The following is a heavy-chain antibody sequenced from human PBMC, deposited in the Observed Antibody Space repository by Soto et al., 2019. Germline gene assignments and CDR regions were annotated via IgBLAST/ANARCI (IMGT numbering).Heavy chain of an antibody. CDR3: TTARARLSPPTNDI. D-gene: IGHD6-6*01. V-gene: IGHV3-15*01. Sequence: EVQLVESGGGLVKPGGSLRLSCAGSGFTFSNAWMSWVRRAPGKGLEWVGRIKSDAYGGAIDYAAHVKGRFTISRDDSDNAMFLRIYHWRVQDSAVYYQTTARARLSPPTNDIRGQASPVSVSP. CDR1: GFTFSNAW. CDR2: IKSDAYGGAI. J-gene: IGHJ4*02.